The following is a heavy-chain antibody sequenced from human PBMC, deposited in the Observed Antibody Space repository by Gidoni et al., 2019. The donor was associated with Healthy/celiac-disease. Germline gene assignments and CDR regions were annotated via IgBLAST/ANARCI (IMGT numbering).Heavy chain of an antibody. D-gene: IGHD5-12*01. J-gene: IGHJ4*02. CDR2: IWYDGSNN. V-gene: IGHV3-33*01. Sequence: QVQLVESGGGVVQPGRSLRLSCAASGFTFSSYGMHWVRQAPGKGLEWLAVIWYDGSNNYYADSVKGRFTISRDNSKNTLYLQMNSLRAEDTAVYYCAREEMATIQHFDYWGQGTLVTVSS. CDR3: AREEMATIQHFDY. CDR1: GFTFSSYG.